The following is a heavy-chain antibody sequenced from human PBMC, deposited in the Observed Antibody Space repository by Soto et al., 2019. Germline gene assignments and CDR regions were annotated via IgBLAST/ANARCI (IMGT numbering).Heavy chain of an antibody. J-gene: IGHJ3*02. CDR1: GGSISSYY. V-gene: IGHV4-59*08. D-gene: IGHD3-22*01. Sequence: SETLSLTCTVSGGSISSYYWSWIRQPPGKGLELIGYIYYSGSTNYNPSLKSRVTISVDTSKNQFSLKLSSVTAADTAVYYCARHSPYYYDSSGYYYDGAFDIWGQGTMVTVSS. CDR3: ARHSPYYYDSSGYYYDGAFDI. CDR2: IYYSGST.